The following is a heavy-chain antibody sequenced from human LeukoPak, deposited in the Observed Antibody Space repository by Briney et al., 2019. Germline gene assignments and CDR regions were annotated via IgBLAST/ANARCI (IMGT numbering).Heavy chain of an antibody. J-gene: IGHJ3*02. D-gene: IGHD6-19*01. CDR2: ISISGSTI. CDR1: GFXFSSYE. V-gene: IGHV3-48*03. Sequence: GGSLRLSCAASGFXFSSYEINWVRQAPGKGLEWVSFISISGSTIYYADSVKGRFTISRDNAKNSLYLQMNSLRAEDTAVYYCARTVAGLPLDAFDIWGQGTMVTVSS. CDR3: ARTVAGLPLDAFDI.